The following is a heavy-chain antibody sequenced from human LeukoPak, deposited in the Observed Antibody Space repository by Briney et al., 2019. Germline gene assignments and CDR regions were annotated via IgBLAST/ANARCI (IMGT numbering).Heavy chain of an antibody. CDR3: ARDPFGIAAAGLFDY. CDR1: GGSISSGDYY. V-gene: IGHV4-39*07. D-gene: IGHD6-13*01. CDR2: IYYSGST. J-gene: IGHJ4*02. Sequence: SETLSLTCTVSGGSISSGDYYWGWIRQPPGKGLEWIGSIYYSGSTYYNPSLKSRVTISVDTSKNQFSLKLSSVTAADTAVYYCARDPFGIAAAGLFDYWGQGTLVTVSS.